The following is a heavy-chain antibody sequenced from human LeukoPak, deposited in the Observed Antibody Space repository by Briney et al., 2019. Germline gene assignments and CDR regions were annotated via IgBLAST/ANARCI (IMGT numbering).Heavy chain of an antibody. CDR1: GGSISSSSYY. Sequence: SETLSLTCTVSGGSISSSSYYWGWIRQPPGKGLEWIGSIYYSGSTYYNPSLKSRVTISVDTSKNQFSLKLSSVTAADTAVYYCAREDSSGYLADYWGQETLVTVSS. CDR3: AREDSSGYLADY. V-gene: IGHV4-39*07. D-gene: IGHD3-22*01. CDR2: IYYSGST. J-gene: IGHJ4*02.